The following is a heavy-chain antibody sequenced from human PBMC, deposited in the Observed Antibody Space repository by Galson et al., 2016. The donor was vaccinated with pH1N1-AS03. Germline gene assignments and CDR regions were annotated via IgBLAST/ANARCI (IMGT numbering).Heavy chain of an antibody. V-gene: IGHV3-33*08. J-gene: IGHJ4*02. CDR3: VRDGDSSTWPLDF. D-gene: IGHD2-2*01. CDR1: GFIFNKYA. Sequence: SLRLSCAASGFIFNKYALTWVRQAPGKGLEWLAIIWSEEGNKYYADSVKGRFTISRDNSRNTLFLQMNSLTADDTAIYYCVRDGDSSTWPLDFWGQGTLVTVSS. CDR2: IWSEEGNK.